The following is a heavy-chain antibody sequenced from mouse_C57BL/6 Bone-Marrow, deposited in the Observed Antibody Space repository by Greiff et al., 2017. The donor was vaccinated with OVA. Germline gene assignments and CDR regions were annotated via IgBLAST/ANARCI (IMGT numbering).Heavy chain of an antibody. V-gene: IGHV1-59*01. D-gene: IGHD1-1*01. Sequence: VQLQQPGAELVRPGTSVKLSCKASGYTFTSYWMHWVKQRPGQGLEWIGVIDPADSYTNYNQKFKGKATLTVDTSSSTAYMQLRRLTSEDSAVYSCARGYYYYFDYWGQGTTLTVSS. CDR3: ARGYYYYFDY. CDR1: GYTFTSYW. J-gene: IGHJ2*01. CDR2: IDPADSYT.